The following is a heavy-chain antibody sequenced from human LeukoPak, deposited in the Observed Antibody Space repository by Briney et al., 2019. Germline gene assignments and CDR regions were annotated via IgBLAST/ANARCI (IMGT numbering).Heavy chain of an antibody. D-gene: IGHD1-26*01. CDR3: ARECGSRVVIYFDY. CDR1: GFTFSSYE. J-gene: IGHJ4*02. CDR2: ISSSGSTI. V-gene: IGHV3-48*03. Sequence: PGGSLRLSCVASGFTFSSYEMNWVRQAPGKGLEWVSYISSSGSTIYYADSVKGRFTISRDNAKNSLYLLMNSLRAEDTAVYYCARECGSRVVIYFDYWGQGTLVSVS.